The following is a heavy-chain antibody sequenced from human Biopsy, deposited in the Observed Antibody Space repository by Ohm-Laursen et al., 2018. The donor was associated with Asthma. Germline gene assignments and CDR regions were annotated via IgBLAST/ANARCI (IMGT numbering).Heavy chain of an antibody. CDR1: GFTVSRDH. J-gene: IGHJ4*02. Sequence: SLRLSCAASGFTVSRDHMFWVRQAPGKGLEWVSVIYSGGTSHTADSARCRFTISRDFSKNTLHLQMHSLRVEDTAVYYCARGDSSGWSHYYFDYWGQGNLVTVSS. CDR2: IYSGGTS. V-gene: IGHV3-53*01. D-gene: IGHD6-19*01. CDR3: ARGDSSGWSHYYFDY.